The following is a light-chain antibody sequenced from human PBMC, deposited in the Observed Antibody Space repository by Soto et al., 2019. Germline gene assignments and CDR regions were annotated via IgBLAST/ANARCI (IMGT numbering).Light chain of an antibody. Sequence: SYELTQPPSVSVAPGQTARITCGGNNNGSKSEHWYQQKPGQAPVLVVYDDSDRPSGVPERFSGSNSGNTATLTISRVEAGDESDYYCQVWDSSSDVFGTGTKLTVL. CDR1: NNGSKS. CDR2: DDS. V-gene: IGLV3-21*02. J-gene: IGLJ1*01. CDR3: QVWDSSSDV.